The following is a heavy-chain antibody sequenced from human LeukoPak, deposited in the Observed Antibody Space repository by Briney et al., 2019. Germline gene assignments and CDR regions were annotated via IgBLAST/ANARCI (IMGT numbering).Heavy chain of an antibody. CDR3: ARDHHDFWSGYYNPQDWFDP. V-gene: IGHV3-23*01. J-gene: IGHJ5*02. D-gene: IGHD3-3*01. Sequence: PGGSLRLSRAASGFTFSRYAMSWVRQAPGKGLEWVSAISGGGGSTYYADSVKGRFTISRDNSKNTLYLQVNSLRAEDAAVYYCARDHHDFWSGYYNPQDWFDPWGQGTLVTVSS. CDR1: GFTFSRYA. CDR2: ISGGGGST.